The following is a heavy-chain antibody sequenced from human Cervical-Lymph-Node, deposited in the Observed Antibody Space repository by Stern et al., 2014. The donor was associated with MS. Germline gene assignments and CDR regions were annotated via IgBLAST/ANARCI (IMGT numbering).Heavy chain of an antibody. D-gene: IGHD4-17*01. V-gene: IGHV4-30-2*01. CDR2: IYYSGST. Sequence: VQLVESGSGLVKPSQTLSLTCAVSGGSISSGGYSWSWIRQPPGKGLEWIGYIYYSGSTYYNPSLKSRVTISVDRSKTQFSLKLSSVTAADTAVYYCARSSTVTPNAFDIWGQGTMVTVSS. J-gene: IGHJ3*02. CDR3: ARSSTVTPNAFDI. CDR1: GGSISSGGYS.